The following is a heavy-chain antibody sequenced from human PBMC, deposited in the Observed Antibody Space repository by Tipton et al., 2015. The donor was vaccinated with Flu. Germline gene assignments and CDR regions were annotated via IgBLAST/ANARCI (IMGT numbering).Heavy chain of an antibody. CDR3: ARGYCSGGNCYNAFDI. J-gene: IGHJ3*02. Sequence: TLSLTCAVHGGTLSGFYWSWIRQPPGRGLEWIGEINRSGSTTYNPSLKSRVTTSVDTSKNQFSLKLSSVTAADTAVYYCARGYCSGGNCYNAFDIWGQGTMVTVSS. V-gene: IGHV4-34*01. CDR2: INRSGST. CDR1: GGTLSGFY. D-gene: IGHD2-15*01.